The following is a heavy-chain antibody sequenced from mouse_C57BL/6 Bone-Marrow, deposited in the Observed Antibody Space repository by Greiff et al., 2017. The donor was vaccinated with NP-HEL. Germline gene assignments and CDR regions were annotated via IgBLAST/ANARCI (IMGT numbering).Heavy chain of an antibody. J-gene: IGHJ1*03. CDR2: IDPETGGT. CDR3: TREESFYWYFDV. CDR1: GYTFTDYE. V-gene: IGHV1-15*01. Sequence: VQLQQSGAELVRPGASVTLSCKASGYTFTDYEMHWVKQTPVHGLEWIGAIDPETGGTDYNQKFKGKAILTADKSSSTAYMELRSLTSEDSAVYYCTREESFYWYFDVWGTGTTVTVSS.